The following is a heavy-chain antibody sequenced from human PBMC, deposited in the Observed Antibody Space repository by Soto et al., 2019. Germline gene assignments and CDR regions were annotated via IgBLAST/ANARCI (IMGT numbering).Heavy chain of an antibody. CDR3: ASARGYYDTSGYSGYYFDY. Sequence: GGSLRLSCAASWFTVSSNYMTWVRQAPGKGLECVSVIYSSDTTYYADSVKGRFTISRDNSKNTLYLQMNSLRAEDTAVYYCASARGYYDTSGYSGYYFDYWGQGTLVTVSS. D-gene: IGHD3-22*01. V-gene: IGHV3-53*01. CDR2: IYSSDTT. CDR1: WFTVSSNY. J-gene: IGHJ4*02.